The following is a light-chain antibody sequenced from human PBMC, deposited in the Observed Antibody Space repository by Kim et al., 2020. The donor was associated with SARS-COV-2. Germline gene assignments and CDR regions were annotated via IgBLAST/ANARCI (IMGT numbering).Light chain of an antibody. Sequence: SVALGQTARITCGRNNIGSKNVHWYQQKPGQAPVLVIYRDSNRPSGIPERFCGSNSGNTATLTISRAQAGDEADYYCQVWDSSTYVFGTGTKVTVL. CDR3: QVWDSSTYV. J-gene: IGLJ1*01. CDR1: NIGSKN. CDR2: RDS. V-gene: IGLV3-9*01.